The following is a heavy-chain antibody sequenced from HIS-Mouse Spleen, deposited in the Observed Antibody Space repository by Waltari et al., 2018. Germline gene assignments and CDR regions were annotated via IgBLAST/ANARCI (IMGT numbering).Heavy chain of an antibody. CDR1: AGCIRSSRYY. CDR2: IYYSGST. CDR3: AREIPYSSSWYDWYFDL. D-gene: IGHD6-13*01. V-gene: IGHV4-39*07. J-gene: IGHJ2*01. Sequence: QLQLQESGPGLVKPSETLSLTCTVPAGCIRSSRYYWGWVRLPPGKGLEWIGSIYYSGSTYYNPSLKSRVTISVDTSKNQFSLKLSSVTAADTAVYYCAREIPYSSSWYDWYFDLWGRGTLVTVSS.